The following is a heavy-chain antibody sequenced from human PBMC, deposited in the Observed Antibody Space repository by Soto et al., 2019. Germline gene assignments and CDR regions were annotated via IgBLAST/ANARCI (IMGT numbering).Heavy chain of an antibody. V-gene: IGHV4-4*07. J-gene: IGHJ5*02. CDR3: VRDGTKTLRDWFDP. D-gene: IGHD1-1*01. Sequence: SETLSLTCTVSGASISGYYWSWIRKSAGKGLEWIGRIYATGTTDYNPSLKSRVMTSVDTSKKQFSLKLRSVTAADTAVYYCVRDGTKTLRDWFDPWGQGISVTVSS. CDR2: IYATGTT. CDR1: GASISGYY.